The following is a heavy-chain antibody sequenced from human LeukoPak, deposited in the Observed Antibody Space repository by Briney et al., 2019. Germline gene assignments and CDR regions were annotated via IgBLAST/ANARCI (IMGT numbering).Heavy chain of an antibody. CDR1: GYTLTELS. J-gene: IGHJ5*02. Sequence: ASVKVSCKVSGYTLTELSMHWVRQAPGKGLEWMGGFDPEDGETIYAQKFQGRVTMTEDTSTDPAYMELSSLRSEDTAVHYCATARRVVRYNWFDPWGQGTLVTVSS. CDR2: FDPEDGET. CDR3: ATARRVVRYNWFDP. D-gene: IGHD3-22*01. V-gene: IGHV1-24*01.